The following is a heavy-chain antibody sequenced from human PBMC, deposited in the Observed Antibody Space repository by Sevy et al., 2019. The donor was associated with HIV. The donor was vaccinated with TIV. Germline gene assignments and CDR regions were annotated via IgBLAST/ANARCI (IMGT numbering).Heavy chain of an antibody. Sequence: GGALRLSCAASGFTFSSHGMHWVRQAPGKGLEWVAVMSYDGSYKSYGDSVKGRFTIARDDSKNTLYLQMNSLRPEDKAMYYCARDSGYSSNWYPAYWGQGTLVTVSS. J-gene: IGHJ4*02. CDR3: ARDSGYSSNWYPAY. D-gene: IGHD6-13*01. V-gene: IGHV3-30*03. CDR2: MSYDGSYK. CDR1: GFTFSSHG.